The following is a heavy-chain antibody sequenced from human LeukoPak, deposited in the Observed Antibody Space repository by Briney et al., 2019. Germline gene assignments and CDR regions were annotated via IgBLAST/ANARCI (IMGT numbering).Heavy chain of an antibody. J-gene: IGHJ4*02. Sequence: SETLSLTCTVFGDSVTGYYLNWVRQPPGKGLEWIGHIYKIGTTNYNPSLKSRLTISADTSKNQFSLKLRSVTAADTAVYYCVVGVGWQPDYWGQVALVTVSS. CDR1: GDSVTGYY. CDR2: IYKIGTT. V-gene: IGHV4-59*02. CDR3: VVGVGWQPDY. D-gene: IGHD2-15*01.